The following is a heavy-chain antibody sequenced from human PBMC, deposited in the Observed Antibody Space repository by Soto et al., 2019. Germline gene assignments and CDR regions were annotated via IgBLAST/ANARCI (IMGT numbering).Heavy chain of an antibody. D-gene: IGHD3-9*01. Sequence: GASVKVSCKASGGTFSSYAISWVRQAPGQGLEWMGGIIPIFGTANYAQRFRGRVTITADESTSTAYMELSSLRSEDTAVYYCARDHPKYYDILTGYTKTPNWFDPWGQGTLVTVSS. CDR3: ARDHPKYYDILTGYTKTPNWFDP. V-gene: IGHV1-69*13. CDR1: GGTFSSYA. CDR2: IIPIFGTA. J-gene: IGHJ5*02.